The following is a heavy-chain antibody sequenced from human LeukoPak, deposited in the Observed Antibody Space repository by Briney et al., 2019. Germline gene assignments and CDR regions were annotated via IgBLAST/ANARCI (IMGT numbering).Heavy chain of an antibody. J-gene: IGHJ4*02. D-gene: IGHD3-10*01. Sequence: GASVKVSCKASGYTFTSYGISWVRQAPGQGLEWMGRIIPILGIANYAQKFQGRVTITADKSTSTAYMELSSLRSEDTAVYYCARGAEPYYYGSGSYYNNWGQGTLVTVSS. CDR2: IIPILGIA. V-gene: IGHV1-69*04. CDR3: ARGAEPYYYGSGSYYNN. CDR1: GYTFTSYG.